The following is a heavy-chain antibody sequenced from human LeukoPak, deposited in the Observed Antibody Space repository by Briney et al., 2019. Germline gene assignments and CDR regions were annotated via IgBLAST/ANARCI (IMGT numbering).Heavy chain of an antibody. CDR3: ARERSSSSEGYYYYMDV. Sequence: SETLSLTCAVYGGSFSGYYWSWIRQPPGKGLEWIGEINRSGSTNYNPSLKSRVTISVDRSKNQFSLKLSSVTAADTAVYYRARERSSSSEGYYYYMDVWGKGTTVTVSS. J-gene: IGHJ6*03. D-gene: IGHD6-6*01. CDR1: GGSFSGYY. V-gene: IGHV4-34*01. CDR2: INRSGST.